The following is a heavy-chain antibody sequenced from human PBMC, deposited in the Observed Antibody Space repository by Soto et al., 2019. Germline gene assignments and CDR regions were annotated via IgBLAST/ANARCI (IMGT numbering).Heavy chain of an antibody. J-gene: IGHJ4*02. D-gene: IGHD3-9*01. V-gene: IGHV4-59*01. Sequence: SEPLSLTCTVSGGSTSSYYWCWIRQPPGKGLEWIGYIYYSGSTNYNPSLKSRVTISVDTSKNQFSLKLSSVTAADTAVYYCARMRNILTGYPGHCDYWGQGTLVTVS. CDR2: IYYSGST. CDR1: GGSTSSYY. CDR3: ARMRNILTGYPGHCDY.